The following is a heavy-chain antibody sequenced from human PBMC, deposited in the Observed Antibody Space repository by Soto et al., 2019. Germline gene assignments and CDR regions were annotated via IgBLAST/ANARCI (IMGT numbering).Heavy chain of an antibody. CDR1: GFKFSSDA. V-gene: IGHV3-23*01. Sequence: GGSLRLACAASGFKFSSDAMIWVRQAPANGLDWVSLISATGGGTYYADSLKSRFTISRDNSDNTLYLQVHSLRAADTAVYYCAKDRRAGGNSAFYFDFWGQGAQVTVSS. CDR3: AKDRRAGGNSAFYFDF. D-gene: IGHD3-16*01. CDR2: ISATGGGT. J-gene: IGHJ5*01.